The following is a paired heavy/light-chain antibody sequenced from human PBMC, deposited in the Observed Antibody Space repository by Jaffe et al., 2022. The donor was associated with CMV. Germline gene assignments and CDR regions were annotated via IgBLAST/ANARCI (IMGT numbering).Light chain of an antibody. CDR3: QAWDSTTFVV. CDR1: QLAYKY. J-gene: IGLJ2*01. V-gene: IGLV3-1*01. CDR2: EDN. Sequence: SYELTQPPSMSVSPGQTASITCSGDQLAYKYVSWYQQKSGQSPVVVIYEDNKRPSGIPERFSGSISGNTATLTISGAQALDEADYHCQAWDSTTFVVFGGGTKLTVL.
Heavy chain of an antibody. J-gene: IGHJ5*01. V-gene: IGHV4-31*03. Sequence: QVQLQESGPGLVKPSQTLSLTCIVSGGSISSGGYYWSWIRRHPGKGLEWIGYIYYNGNVYYNPSLQRRVGLSVDTSKNQFSLKVTSVTPADTAVYFCARAKVGKNYNDRRWFDSWGQGTLVTVSS. CDR2: IYYNGNV. CDR1: GGSISSGGYY. CDR3: ARAKVGKNYNDRRWFDS. D-gene: IGHD3-22*01.